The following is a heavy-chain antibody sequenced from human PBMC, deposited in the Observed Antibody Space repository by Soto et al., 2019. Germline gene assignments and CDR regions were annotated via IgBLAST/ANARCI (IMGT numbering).Heavy chain of an antibody. J-gene: IGHJ4*02. V-gene: IGHV3-21*01. D-gene: IGHD1-26*01. Sequence: GVSLRLSCAASGLTFSSYSMNWVRQAPGKGLEWVSSISSSSSYIYYADSVKGRFTISRDNAKNSLYLQMNSLRAEDTAVYYCARDTPRAIVGATFPDYWGQGALVTVSS. CDR2: ISSSSSYI. CDR3: ARDTPRAIVGATFPDY. CDR1: GLTFSSYS.